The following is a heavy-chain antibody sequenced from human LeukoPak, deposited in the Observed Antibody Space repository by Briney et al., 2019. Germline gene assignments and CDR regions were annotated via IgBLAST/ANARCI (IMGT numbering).Heavy chain of an antibody. V-gene: IGHV3-21*01. CDR2: ISSSSSYI. CDR1: GFTFSSYS. Sequence: GGSLRLSCAASGFTFSSYSMNWVRQAPGKGLECVSSISSSSSYIYYADSVKGRFTISRDNAKNSLYLQMNSLRAEDTAVYYCARRYYDYVWGSYRYFDYWGQGTLVTVSS. J-gene: IGHJ4*02. CDR3: ARRYYDYVWGSYRYFDY. D-gene: IGHD3-16*02.